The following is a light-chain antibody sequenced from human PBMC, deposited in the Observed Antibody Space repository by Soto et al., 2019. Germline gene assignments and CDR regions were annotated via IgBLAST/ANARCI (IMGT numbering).Light chain of an antibody. CDR2: GPS. CDR3: QQYGGSVT. CDR1: QSVRSSF. Sequence: EMALTQSPGTLSLSPGERASHSCRASQSVRSSFFAWYQQRPGQAPRLLIYGPSTRATGIPDRFSGSGSGTDFTLTISRLEPDDFAVYYCQQYGGSVTFGGGTKVEIK. J-gene: IGKJ4*01. V-gene: IGKV3-20*01.